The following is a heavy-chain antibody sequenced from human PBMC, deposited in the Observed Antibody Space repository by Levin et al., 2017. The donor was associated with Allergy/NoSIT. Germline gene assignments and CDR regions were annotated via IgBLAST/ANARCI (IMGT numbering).Heavy chain of an antibody. CDR2: IKSIAGGGTT. V-gene: IGHV3-15*07. CDR1: CFIFTNAW. CDR3: TTGGGLGVVDY. D-gene: IGHD1-26*01. J-gene: IGHJ4*02. Sequence: APCFIFTNAWLNWVRQAPGTGLEWVGRIKSIAGGGTTDYAASVKGRFTISRDDSKHTIYLQMNSLKIEDTAVYYCTTGGGLGVVDYWGQGTLVAVSS.